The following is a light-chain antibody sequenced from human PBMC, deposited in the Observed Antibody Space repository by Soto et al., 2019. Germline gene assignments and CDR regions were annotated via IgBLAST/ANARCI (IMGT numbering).Light chain of an antibody. CDR2: DAS. J-gene: IGKJ3*01. Sequence: EIVLTQSPDTLSLSPGERATLSFRASQSVISSLAWYKQKPGQAPRLLIYDASNRATGIPARFSGSGSGTDFSLTISSLEPEDFAVYYCQQLSNVPPEVTFGHGTKVDIK. CDR1: QSVISS. V-gene: IGKV3-11*01. CDR3: QQLSNVPPEVT.